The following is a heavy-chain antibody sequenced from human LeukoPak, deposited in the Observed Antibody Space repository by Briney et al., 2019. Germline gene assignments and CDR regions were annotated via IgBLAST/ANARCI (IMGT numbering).Heavy chain of an antibody. J-gene: IGHJ6*04. CDR3: ARLPSSSWYPYYYYGMGV. CDR2: INHSGST. V-gene: IGHV4-34*01. CDR1: GGSFSGYY. Sequence: SETLSLTCAVYGGSFSGYYWSWIRQPPGKGLEWIGEINHSGSTNYNPSLKSRVTISVDTSKNQFSLKLSSVTAADTAVYYCARLPSSSWYPYYYYGMGVWGKGTTVTVSS. D-gene: IGHD6-13*01.